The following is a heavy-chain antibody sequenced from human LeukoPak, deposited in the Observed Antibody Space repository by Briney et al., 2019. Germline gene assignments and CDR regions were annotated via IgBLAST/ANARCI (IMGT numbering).Heavy chain of an antibody. CDR3: ARVSYNYYDSSGYYYRPKYFDY. J-gene: IGHJ4*02. CDR2: IYYSGST. V-gene: IGHV4-30-4*01. CDR1: GGSISSGDYY. D-gene: IGHD3-22*01. Sequence: SETLSLTCTVSGGSISSGDYYWSWIRQPPGKGLEWIGYIYYSGSTYYNPSLKSRVTISVDTSKNQFSLKLSSVTAADTAVYYCARVSYNYYDSSGYYYRPKYFDYWGQGTLVTVSS.